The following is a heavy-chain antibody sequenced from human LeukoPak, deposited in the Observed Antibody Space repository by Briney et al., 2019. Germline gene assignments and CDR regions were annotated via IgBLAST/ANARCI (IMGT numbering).Heavy chain of an antibody. CDR3: AKKGGSYSFDY. CDR1: GFTFDDYA. Sequence: GRSLRLSCAASGFTFDDYAMHWVRQAPGKGLEWVSVIYSGGSTYYADSVKGRFTISRDNSKNTLYLQMNSLRAEDTAVYYCAKKGGSYSFDYWGQGTLVTVSS. V-gene: IGHV3-23*03. D-gene: IGHD1-26*01. CDR2: IYSGGST. J-gene: IGHJ4*02.